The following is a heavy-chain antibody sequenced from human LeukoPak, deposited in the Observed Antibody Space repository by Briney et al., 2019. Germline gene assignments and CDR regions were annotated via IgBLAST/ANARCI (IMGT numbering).Heavy chain of an antibody. CDR3: AKGTYYYDSSGHYPFDY. CDR2: ISGSGGST. V-gene: IGHV3-23*01. D-gene: IGHD3-22*01. J-gene: IGHJ4*02. Sequence: GGSLRLSCAASGFTFSSYAMSWVRQAPGKGLEWVSAISGSGGSTYYADSVKGRFTISRDNSKNTLYLQMNSLRAEDTAVYYCAKGTYYYDSSGHYPFDYWGQGTLVTVSS. CDR1: GFTFSSYA.